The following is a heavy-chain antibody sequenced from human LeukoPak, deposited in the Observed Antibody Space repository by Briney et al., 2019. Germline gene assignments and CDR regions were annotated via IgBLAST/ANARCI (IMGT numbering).Heavy chain of an antibody. Sequence: GGSLRLSCAASGFTFSSYAMHWVRQAPGKGLEWVAVISYDGSNKYYADSVKGRFTISRDNSKNTLYLQMNSLRAEDTAVYYCARGSLTGLDYWGQGTRVTVSS. CDR2: ISYDGSNK. J-gene: IGHJ4*02. D-gene: IGHD7-27*01. CDR3: ARGSLTGLDY. CDR1: GFTFSSYA. V-gene: IGHV3-30-3*01.